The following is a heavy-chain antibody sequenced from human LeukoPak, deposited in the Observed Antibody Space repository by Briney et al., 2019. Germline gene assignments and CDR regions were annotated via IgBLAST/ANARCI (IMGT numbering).Heavy chain of an antibody. CDR1: GFIFSSYG. V-gene: IGHV3-30*02. J-gene: IGHJ4*02. CDR2: IRYDGSNK. Sequence: GGSLRLSCAASGFIFSSYGMHWVRQAPGKGLEWVAFIRYDGSNKYYADSVEGRFTISRDNSKNTLYLQMNSLTTEDTAVYYCAKDPHGSGSYLDYWGQGILVTVSS. D-gene: IGHD3-10*01. CDR3: AKDPHGSGSYLDY.